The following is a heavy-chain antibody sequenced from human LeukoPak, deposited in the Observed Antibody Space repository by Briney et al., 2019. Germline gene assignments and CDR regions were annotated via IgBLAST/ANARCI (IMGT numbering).Heavy chain of an antibody. D-gene: IGHD6-13*01. CDR2: IYYSGTT. CDR3: AKHEGTAGPFDS. V-gene: IGHV4-39*01. J-gene: IGHJ4*02. Sequence: SETLSLTCTVSGGSISNSHYWGWIRQPPGKGLEWIGCIYYSGTTYYSPSLESRVTISVDTSKSQSSLKLSSVTAADTAVYYCAKHEGTAGPFDSWGQGTLVTVSS. CDR1: GGSISNSHY.